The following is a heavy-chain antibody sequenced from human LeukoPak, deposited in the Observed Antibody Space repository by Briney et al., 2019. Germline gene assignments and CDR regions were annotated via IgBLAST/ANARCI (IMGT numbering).Heavy chain of an antibody. D-gene: IGHD5-12*01. Sequence: ASVKVSCKASGYTFTSYYMHWVRQAPGQGLEWMGIINPSGGSTSYAQKFQGRVTITADESTSTAYMELSSLRSEDTAVYYCAREGSGYEPGSWFDPWGQGTLVTVSS. J-gene: IGHJ5*02. V-gene: IGHV1-46*01. CDR3: AREGSGYEPGSWFDP. CDR2: INPSGGST. CDR1: GYTFTSYY.